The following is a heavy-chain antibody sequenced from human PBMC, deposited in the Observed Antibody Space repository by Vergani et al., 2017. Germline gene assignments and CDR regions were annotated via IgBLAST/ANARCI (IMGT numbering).Heavy chain of an antibody. CDR2: IYTSGST. Sequence: QVQLQESGPGLVKPSQTLSLTCTVSGGSISSGSYYWSWIRQPAGKGLEWIGRIYTSGSTNYNPSLKSRVTIEVDTSKNQFSLKLSSVTAADTAVYYCARETRFWSGYDYWGQGTLVTVSS. J-gene: IGHJ4*02. CDR3: ARETRFWSGYDY. CDR1: GGSISSGSYY. D-gene: IGHD3-3*01. V-gene: IGHV4-61*02.